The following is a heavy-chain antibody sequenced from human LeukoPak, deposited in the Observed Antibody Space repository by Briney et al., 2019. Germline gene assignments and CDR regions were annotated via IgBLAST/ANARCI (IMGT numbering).Heavy chain of an antibody. J-gene: IGHJ4*02. Sequence: SETLSLTCTVSGGSINNFYWTWIRQPPRKGLECIGYVYYTGSTYYNPSLKNRVTISVDTSRNQFSLRLNYVTAAGTAVYYCARDSSTVTTRHFDYWGQGTLVTVSS. CDR2: VYYTGST. CDR3: ARDSSTVTTRHFDY. V-gene: IGHV4-59*01. CDR1: GGSINNFY. D-gene: IGHD4-17*01.